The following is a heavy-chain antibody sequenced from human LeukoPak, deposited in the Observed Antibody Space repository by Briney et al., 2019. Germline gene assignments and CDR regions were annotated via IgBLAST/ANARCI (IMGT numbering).Heavy chain of an antibody. Sequence: PGGSLRLSCAASGFTVITKDMTWVRQAPGKGLEWVSVLYSDGNTKYADSVQGRFTISRDNSKNTLYPEMNSLSPDDTAVYYCARGVEPLAANTLAYWGQGTLVTVSS. D-gene: IGHD1-14*01. CDR3: ARGVEPLAANTLAY. CDR1: GFTVITKD. J-gene: IGHJ4*02. CDR2: LYSDGNT. V-gene: IGHV3-53*01.